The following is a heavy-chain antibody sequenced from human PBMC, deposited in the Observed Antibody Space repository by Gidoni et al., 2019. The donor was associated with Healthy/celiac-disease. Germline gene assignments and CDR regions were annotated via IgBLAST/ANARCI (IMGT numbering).Heavy chain of an antibody. CDR3: AKARASYDKSGYDY. J-gene: IGHJ4*02. D-gene: IGHD5-12*01. Sequence: QVQLVESGGGVVQPGRSLRLSCAASGFTFSSYGMHWVRQAPGKGLEGVAVISYDGSNKYYADSVKGRVTISRDNSKNTLYLQMNSLRAEDTAVYYCAKARASYDKSGYDYWGQGTLVTVSS. CDR1: GFTFSSYG. V-gene: IGHV3-30*18. CDR2: ISYDGSNK.